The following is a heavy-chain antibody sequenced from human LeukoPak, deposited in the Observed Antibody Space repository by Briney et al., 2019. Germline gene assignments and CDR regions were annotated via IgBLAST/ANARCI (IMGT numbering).Heavy chain of an antibody. CDR3: ARDQVLRYFDWYGVDYYYMDV. D-gene: IGHD3-9*01. Sequence: SETLSLTCTVSGGSISSYYWSWIRQPPGKGLEWIGYIYYSGSTNYNPSLKSRVTISVDTSKNQFSLKLSSVTAADTAVYYCARDQVLRYFDWYGVDYYYMDVWGKGTTVTVSS. CDR1: GGSISSYY. J-gene: IGHJ6*03. CDR2: IYYSGST. V-gene: IGHV4-59*01.